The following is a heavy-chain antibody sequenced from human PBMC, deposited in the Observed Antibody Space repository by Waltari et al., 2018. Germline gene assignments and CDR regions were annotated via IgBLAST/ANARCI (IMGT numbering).Heavy chain of an antibody. CDR3: ARRRGSRSDFDH. Sequence: EVQLVQSGAEVKKPGESRSISCKSSGYSCTTDWIGWVRQMPGKGLEWMGIIYPGDSDIRYSPSFQGQVTISVDKSFSTAYLQWSSLKASDTAMYYCARRRGSRSDFDHWGQGTLVTVSS. J-gene: IGHJ4*02. D-gene: IGHD3-16*01. CDR1: GYSCTTDW. CDR2: IYPGDSDI. V-gene: IGHV5-51*01.